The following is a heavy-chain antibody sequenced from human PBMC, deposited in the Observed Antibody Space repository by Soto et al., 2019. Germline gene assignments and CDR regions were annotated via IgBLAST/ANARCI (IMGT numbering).Heavy chain of an antibody. D-gene: IGHD2-15*01. J-gene: IGHJ6*02. CDR2: MNPNSGNT. CDR3: ARVEIVGYCSGGSCYSLVISHGMDV. V-gene: IGHV1-8*01. CDR1: GYTFTSYD. Sequence: GASVKVSCKASGYTFTSYDINWVRQATGQGLEWMGWMNPNSGNTGYAQKFQGRVTMTRNTSISTAYMELSSLRSEDTAVYYCARVEIVGYCSGGSCYSLVISHGMDVWGQGTTVTV.